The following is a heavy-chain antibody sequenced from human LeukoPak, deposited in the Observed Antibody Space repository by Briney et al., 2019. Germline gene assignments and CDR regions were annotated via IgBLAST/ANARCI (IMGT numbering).Heavy chain of an antibody. V-gene: IGHV1-2*02. D-gene: IGHD4-11*01. CDR2: INPNSGGT. CDR1: GYTFTGYY. J-gene: IGHJ4*02. Sequence: ASVKVSCKASGYTFTGYYMHWVRQAPGQGLEWMGWINPNSGGTNYAQKFQGSVTMTRDTSISTAYMELSRLRSDDTAVYYCARAGIHDYTCDYWGQGTLVTVSS. CDR3: ARAGIHDYTCDY.